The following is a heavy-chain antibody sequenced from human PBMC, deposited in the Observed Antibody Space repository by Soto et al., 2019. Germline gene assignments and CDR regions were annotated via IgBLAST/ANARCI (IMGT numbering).Heavy chain of an antibody. D-gene: IGHD1-1*01. V-gene: IGHV4-31*03. CDR1: GGSISSGGYY. CDR2: IHYSGST. J-gene: IGHJ6*02. Sequence: SETLSLTCTVSGGSISSGGYYWTWIRQHPGKGLEWIGYIHYSGSTFYSPSLKSRVTISVDTSKNQFSLNLSSVTAADTAVYYCARDPFTIPTQYYFGMDVWGQGTTVTVS. CDR3: ARDPFTIPTQYYFGMDV.